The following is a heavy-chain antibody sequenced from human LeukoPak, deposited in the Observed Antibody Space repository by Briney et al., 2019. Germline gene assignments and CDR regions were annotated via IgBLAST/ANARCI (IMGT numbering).Heavy chain of an antibody. D-gene: IGHD2-21*02. CDR2: LYSSGIT. CDR3: ARTANFDY. J-gene: IGHJ4*02. V-gene: IGHV3-66*01. Sequence: GSLRLSCAVSGFTVSRHYMSWVRQPPGKGLEWVSVLYSSGITYYADSVKDRFIISRDDSKSTTYLQMNSLRAEDTAVYYCARTANFDYWGQGTLVTVSS. CDR1: GFTVSRHY.